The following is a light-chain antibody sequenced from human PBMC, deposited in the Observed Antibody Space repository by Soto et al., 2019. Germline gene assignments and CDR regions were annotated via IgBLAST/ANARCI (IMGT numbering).Light chain of an antibody. CDR2: GAS. CDR3: QQRSDWPPMYT. Sequence: EVVLTQSPATLSLSPGERATLSCWASQSVSTYLAWYQQKPGQAHRLLSYGASNRATCIPARFSGSGSGTDFTLTISSLEPEDFAVYYCQQRSDWPPMYTFGQGTKLEIK. CDR1: QSVSTY. J-gene: IGKJ2*01. V-gene: IGKV3-11*01.